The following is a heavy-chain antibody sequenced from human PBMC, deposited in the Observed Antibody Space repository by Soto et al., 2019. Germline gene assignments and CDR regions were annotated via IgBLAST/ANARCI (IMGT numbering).Heavy chain of an antibody. CDR3: VRELVNNASDHAFDI. V-gene: IGHV3-33*01. CDR2: IWYYGSNT. D-gene: IGHD1-20*01. Sequence: GGSLRLSCAASGFTFSSYGMHWVRQAPGKGLEWVAVIWYYGSNTYYADCLKGRCTISRDNSKNTLYLPMTSERAEDYCVDSSVRELVNNASDHAFDIWGQGTMVTVSS. CDR1: GFTFSSYG. J-gene: IGHJ3*02.